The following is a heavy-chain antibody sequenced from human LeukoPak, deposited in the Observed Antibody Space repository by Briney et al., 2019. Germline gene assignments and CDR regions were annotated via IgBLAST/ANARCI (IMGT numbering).Heavy chain of an antibody. CDR1: GYTLSELS. D-gene: IGHD3-3*01. Sequence: ASVKVSCKGSGYTLSELSMHWVRQSPGKGLEWMGGFDVAETDTIYAQKFQGRVTMTEDTSTDTAYMELNSLSSEDTAVYCSSSGVEEWQGLHFWGQGTLVTVSS. J-gene: IGHJ4*02. CDR2: FDVAETDT. V-gene: IGHV1-24*01. CDR3: SSGVEEWQGLHF.